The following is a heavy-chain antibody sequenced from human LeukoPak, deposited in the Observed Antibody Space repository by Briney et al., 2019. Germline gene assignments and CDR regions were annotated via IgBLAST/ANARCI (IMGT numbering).Heavy chain of an antibody. D-gene: IGHD2-15*01. CDR2: IRSKAYGGTT. V-gene: IGHV3-49*03. CDR3: TRASADTKGRHWFDP. CDR1: GFTFGDYA. Sequence: PGGSLRLSCTASGFTFGDYAMSWFRQAPGKGLEWVGFIRSKAYGGTTEYAASVKGRFTISRDDSKSIAYLQMNSLKTEDTAVYYCTRASADTKGRHWFDPWGQGTLVTVSS. J-gene: IGHJ5*02.